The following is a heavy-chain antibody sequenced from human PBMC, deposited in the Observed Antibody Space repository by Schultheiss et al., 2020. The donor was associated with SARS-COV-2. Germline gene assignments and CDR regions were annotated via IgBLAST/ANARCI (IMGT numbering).Heavy chain of an antibody. CDR2: IIPILGIA. J-gene: IGHJ4*02. CDR3: ARSQDKYCSDTRCYATFDY. V-gene: IGHV1-69*02. D-gene: IGHD2-2*01. CDR1: GGTFSSYT. Sequence: SVKVSCKASGGTFSSYTISWVRQAPGQGLEWMGRIIPILGIANYAQKFQGRVTITADKSTSTAYMELSSLRSEDTAVYYCARSQDKYCSDTRCYATFDYWGQGTLVTVSS.